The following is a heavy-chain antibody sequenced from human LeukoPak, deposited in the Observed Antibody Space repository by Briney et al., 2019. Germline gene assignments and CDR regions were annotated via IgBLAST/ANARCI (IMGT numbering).Heavy chain of an antibody. CDR2: ISTSSSYI. V-gene: IGHV3-21*01. CDR3: ARAAIAAARIYYYMDV. J-gene: IGHJ6*03. CDR1: GFTVSSNY. D-gene: IGHD6-13*01. Sequence: GSLRLSCAASGFTVSSNYMNWVRQAPGKGLEWVSFISTSSSYIHNADSVKGRFTISRDNAENSLYLQMNSLRAEDTAVYYCARAAIAAARIYYYMDVWGKGTTVTVSS.